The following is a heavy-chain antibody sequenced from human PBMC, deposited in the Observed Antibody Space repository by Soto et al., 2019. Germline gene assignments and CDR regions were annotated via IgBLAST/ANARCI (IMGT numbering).Heavy chain of an antibody. D-gene: IGHD5-12*01. J-gene: IGHJ4*02. Sequence: EVQLVESGGGLVKPGGSLRLSCAASGFTFSSYSMNWVRQAPGKGLEWVSSISSSSSYIYYADSVKGRCTISRDNAKNSLYLQMNSLRAEDTAVYYCARDRRDGYNFDYWGQGTLVTVSS. CDR2: ISSSSSYI. CDR3: ARDRRDGYNFDY. V-gene: IGHV3-21*01. CDR1: GFTFSSYS.